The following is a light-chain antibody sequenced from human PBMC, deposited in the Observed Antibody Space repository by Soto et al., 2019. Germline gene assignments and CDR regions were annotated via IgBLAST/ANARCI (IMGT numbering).Light chain of an antibody. Sequence: QSVLTQPPSVSAAPGQKVTISFSGSSSNIGNNYVSWYQQLPGTAPKLLIYDNNKRPSGIPDRFSGSKSGTSATLVITGLQTGDEADYYCGTWDSSLSAWVFGGGTKLTVL. J-gene: IGLJ3*02. CDR3: GTWDSSLSAWV. CDR1: SSNIGNNY. V-gene: IGLV1-51*01. CDR2: DNN.